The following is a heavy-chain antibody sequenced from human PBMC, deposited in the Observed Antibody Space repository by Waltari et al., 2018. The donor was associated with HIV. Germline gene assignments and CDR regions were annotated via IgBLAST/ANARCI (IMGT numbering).Heavy chain of an antibody. CDR2: IYSGGST. D-gene: IGHD4-17*01. CDR1: GFTVSRNY. V-gene: IGHV3-53*01. J-gene: IGHJ3*02. CDR3: ARDSTLGDYGPSDAFDI. Sequence: EVQLVESGGGLIQPGGSLRLSCAASGFTVSRNYMSWVRQAPGKGLEWVSVIYSGGSTYYADSVKGRFTISRDNSKNTLYLQMNSLRAEDTAVYYCARDSTLGDYGPSDAFDIWGQGTMVTVSS.